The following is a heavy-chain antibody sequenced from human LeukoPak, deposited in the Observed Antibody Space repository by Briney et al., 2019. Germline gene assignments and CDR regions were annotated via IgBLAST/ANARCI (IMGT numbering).Heavy chain of an antibody. CDR2: ISSSGSTI. CDR3: ARESIAAASDGFDI. J-gene: IGHJ3*02. Sequence: PGGSLRLSCAASGFTFSSYEMNWVRQAPGKGLEWVSYISSSGSTIYYADSVKGRFTISRDNAKNSLYLQMNSLRAEDTAVYYCARESIAAASDGFDIWGQGTMVTVSS. CDR1: GFTFSSYE. D-gene: IGHD6-13*01. V-gene: IGHV3-48*03.